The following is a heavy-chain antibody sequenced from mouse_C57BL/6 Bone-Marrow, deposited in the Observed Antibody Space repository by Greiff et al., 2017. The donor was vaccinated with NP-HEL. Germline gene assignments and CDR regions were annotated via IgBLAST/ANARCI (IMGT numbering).Heavy chain of an antibody. J-gene: IGHJ4*01. CDR2: ISSGSSTI. Sequence: EVHVVESGGGLVKPGGSLKLSCAASGFTFSDYGMHWVRQAPEKGLEWVAYISSGSSTIYYADTVKGRFTISRDNAKNTLFLQMTSLRSEDTAMYYCARRYRGLYYYAMDYWGQGTSVTVSS. CDR3: ARRYRGLYYYAMDY. CDR1: GFTFSDYG. V-gene: IGHV5-17*01. D-gene: IGHD2-12*01.